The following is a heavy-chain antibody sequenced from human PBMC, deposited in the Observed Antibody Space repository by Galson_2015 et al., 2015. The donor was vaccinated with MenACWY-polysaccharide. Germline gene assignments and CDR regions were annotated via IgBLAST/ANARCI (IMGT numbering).Heavy chain of an antibody. CDR3: ARGYCSSNECYTHYGLDY. CDR1: GFTFDNYN. J-gene: IGHJ4*02. CDR2: ISSLANYL. Sequence: SLRLSFAASGFTFDNYNMNWVRQAPGKGLEWVSSISSLANYLYYGDSVKGRFIISRDNAKNSLFLQMNGLTGEDTAVYYCARGYCSSNECYTHYGLDYWGQGALVTVSS. D-gene: IGHD2-2*01. V-gene: IGHV3-21*01.